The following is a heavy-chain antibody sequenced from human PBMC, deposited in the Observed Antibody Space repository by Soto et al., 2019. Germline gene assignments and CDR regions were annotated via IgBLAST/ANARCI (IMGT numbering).Heavy chain of an antibody. CDR3: VRRVSGNYDY. J-gene: IGHJ4*02. D-gene: IGHD1-7*01. Sequence: EVQLAESGGGMVQPGGSLRLSCVASGFTFSSYDMHWVRQAPGKGLEYVSSISSNGGTTYYGNSVKGRSTISRDNSENTLYLQMGSLRAEDMAVYYCVRRVSGNYDYWGQGTLVTVSS. CDR1: GFTFSSYD. CDR2: ISSNGGTT. V-gene: IGHV3-64*01.